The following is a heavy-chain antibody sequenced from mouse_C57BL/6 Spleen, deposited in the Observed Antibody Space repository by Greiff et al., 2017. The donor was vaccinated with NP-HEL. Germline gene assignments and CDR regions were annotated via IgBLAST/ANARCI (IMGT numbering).Heavy chain of an antibody. D-gene: IGHD2-2*01. CDR2: INPSTGGT. V-gene: IGHV1-42*01. CDR3: ARWLQGYAMDY. Sequence: VQLQQSGPELVKPGASVKISCKASGYSFTGYYMNWVKQSPEKSLEWIGEINPSTGGTTYNQKFKAKATLTVDKSSSTAYVQLKSLTSEDSAVYYCARWLQGYAMDYWGQGTSVTVSS. J-gene: IGHJ4*01. CDR1: GYSFTGYY.